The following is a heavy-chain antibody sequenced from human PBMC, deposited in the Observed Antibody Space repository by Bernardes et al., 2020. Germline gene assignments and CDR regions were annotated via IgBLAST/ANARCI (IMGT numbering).Heavy chain of an antibody. CDR1: GGSISSSSYY. CDR3: ARQRNYDSSPSRGYGMDV. CDR2: IYYSGST. J-gene: IGHJ6*02. V-gene: IGHV4-39*01. Sequence: SETLSLTCTVSGGSISSSSYYWGWIRQPPGKGLEWIGSIYYSGSTYYNPSLKSRVTISVDTSKNQFSLKLSSVTAADTAVYYCARQRNYDSSPSRGYGMDVWGQGTTVTVSS. D-gene: IGHD3-22*01.